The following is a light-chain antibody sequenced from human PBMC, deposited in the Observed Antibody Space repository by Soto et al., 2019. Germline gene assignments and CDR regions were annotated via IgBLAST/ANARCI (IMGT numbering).Light chain of an antibody. CDR1: QIISSF. J-gene: IGKJ2*01. V-gene: IGKV1-39*01. CDR3: QQSYSTPYT. Sequence: DIQMTQSPSSLSASVGDRVTITCRASQIISSFLNWYQQEPGKAPKLLIYGASSLQRGVPSRFSGXXXXTXXXLTIGSLQPEDFATYYCQQSYSTPYTFGQGTELEIK. CDR2: GAS.